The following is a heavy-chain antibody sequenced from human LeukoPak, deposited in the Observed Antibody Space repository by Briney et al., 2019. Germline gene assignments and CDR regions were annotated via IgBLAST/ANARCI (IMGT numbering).Heavy chain of an antibody. D-gene: IGHD1-14*01. J-gene: IGHJ5*02. CDR2: INPNGDGT. Sequence: ASVKVSCKASGHTFTTYCVHLVRQAPGQGLEWMGVINPNGDGTNYPQRFQGRVTLTRDTSTSTVYMELSSLRSEDTAIYYCAKETPNTGWFDPWGQGTLVTVSS. CDR3: AKETPNTGWFDP. V-gene: IGHV1-46*01. CDR1: GHTFTTYC.